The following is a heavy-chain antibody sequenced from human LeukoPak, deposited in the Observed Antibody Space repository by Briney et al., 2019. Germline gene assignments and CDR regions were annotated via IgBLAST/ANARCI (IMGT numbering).Heavy chain of an antibody. J-gene: IGHJ3*02. CDR1: GGSVGSYY. V-gene: IGHV4-59*08. CDR3: VRGYYYDSSGYWVRAFDI. D-gene: IGHD3-22*01. CDR2: IYYGGSA. Sequence: SETLSLSCTVSGGSVGSYYWSWIRQSPGRGLEWIGYIYYGGSANYNPSLKSRATISIDRSKNQFSLKLSSLTAADTAVYYCVRGYYYDSSGYWVRAFDIWGQGTMVTVSS.